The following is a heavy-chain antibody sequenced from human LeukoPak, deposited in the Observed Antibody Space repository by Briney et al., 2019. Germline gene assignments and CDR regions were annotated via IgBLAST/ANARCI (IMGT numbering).Heavy chain of an antibody. D-gene: IGHD6-13*01. J-gene: IGHJ5*02. Sequence: PSETLSLTCAVSGYSISSGYYWGWIRQPPGKGLEWIGSIYHSGSTYYNPSLKSRVTISVDTSKNQFSLRLSSMTAADTAVYYCARGAIAAAGLGWFDPGGQGTLVTVSS. CDR1: GYSISSGYY. V-gene: IGHV4-38-2*01. CDR2: IYHSGST. CDR3: ARGAIAAAGLGWFDP.